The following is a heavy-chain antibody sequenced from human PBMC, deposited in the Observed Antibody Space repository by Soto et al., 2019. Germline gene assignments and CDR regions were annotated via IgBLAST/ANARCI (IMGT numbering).Heavy chain of an antibody. CDR1: GFTFSNAW. CDR3: TTDGRAHWFDP. Sequence: PGGSLRLSCAASGFTFSNAWMSWVRQAPGKGLEWDGRIKSKTDGGTTDYAAPVKGRFTISRDDSKNTLYLQMNSLKTEDTAVYYCTTDGRAHWFDPWGQGTLVTVSS. J-gene: IGHJ5*02. D-gene: IGHD1-26*01. CDR2: IKSKTDGGTT. V-gene: IGHV3-15*01.